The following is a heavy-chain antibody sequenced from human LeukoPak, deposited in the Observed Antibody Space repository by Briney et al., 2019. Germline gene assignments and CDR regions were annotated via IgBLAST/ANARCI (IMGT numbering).Heavy chain of an antibody. CDR2: MNPNSGNT. D-gene: IGHD1-1*01. CDR3: ARGRLERLDYYYYYYMDV. V-gene: IGHV1-8*03. CDR1: GYTFTSYD. J-gene: IGHJ6*03. Sequence: ASVKVSCKASGYTFTSYDINWVRQATGQGLEWMGWMNPNSGNTGYAQKFQGRVTITRNTSISTAYMELSSLRSEDTAVYYCARGRLERLDYYYYYYMDVWGKGTTVTVSS.